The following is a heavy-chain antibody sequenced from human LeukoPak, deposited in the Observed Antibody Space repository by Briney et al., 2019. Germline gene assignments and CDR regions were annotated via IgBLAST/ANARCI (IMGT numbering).Heavy chain of an antibody. D-gene: IGHD5/OR15-5a*01. CDR1: GFTFSSYD. CDR3: ARDFANSVYD. V-gene: IGHV3-13*03. CDR2: ICTAGDT. Sequence: RLSCAACGFTFSSYDMHWVRQAPGKGLEWVSAICTAGDTYYPGSVTGQFTISRENAKNSLYLQMNNLRVEDTALYYCARDFANSVYDWGQGTLVTVSS. J-gene: IGHJ4*02.